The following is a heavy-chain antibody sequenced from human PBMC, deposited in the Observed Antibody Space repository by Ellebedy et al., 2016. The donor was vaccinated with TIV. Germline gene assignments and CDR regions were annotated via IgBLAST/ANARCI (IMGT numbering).Heavy chain of an antibody. CDR2: IGDTAHNT. CDR1: EFTFSSYA. D-gene: IGHD2-21*01. CDR3: AKARGSSVIDYNYFGMDV. J-gene: IGHJ6*02. Sequence: GESLKISXAASEFTFSSYAMTWVRQAPGKGLEWVSGIGDTAHNTYYVDSVKGRFTISRDNSGNTLYLQMNSLRAEDTAVYFCAKARGSSVIDYNYFGMDVWGQGTTVTVSS. V-gene: IGHV3-23*01.